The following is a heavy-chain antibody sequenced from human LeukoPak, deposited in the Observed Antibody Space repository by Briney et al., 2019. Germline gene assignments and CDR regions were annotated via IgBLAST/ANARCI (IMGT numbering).Heavy chain of an antibody. D-gene: IGHD6-13*01. CDR3: ARVSIAAAGTGVDY. J-gene: IGHJ4*02. Sequence: PSETLSLTCAVYGGSFSGYYWSWIRQPPGKGLEWIGEINHSGSTNYNPSLKSRVTISVDTSKNQFSLKLSSVTAADTAVYYCARVSIAAAGTGVDYWGQGTLVTVSS. CDR1: GGSFSGYY. V-gene: IGHV4-34*01. CDR2: INHSGST.